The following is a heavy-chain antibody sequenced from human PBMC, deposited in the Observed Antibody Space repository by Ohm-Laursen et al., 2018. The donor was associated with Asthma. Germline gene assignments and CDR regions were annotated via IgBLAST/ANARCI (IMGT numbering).Heavy chain of an antibody. CDR2: ISSSSSYI. J-gene: IGHJ4*02. CDR3: AKGGGTVGATDF. CDR1: GFTFSSYS. V-gene: IGHV3-21*04. Sequence: GSLRLSCTASGFTFSSYSMNWVRQAPGKGLEWVSSISSSSSYIYYADSVKGRFTISRDNSYNTLFLQMNSLRVEDTAVYFCAKGGGTVGATDFWGQGTLVTISS. D-gene: IGHD1-26*01.